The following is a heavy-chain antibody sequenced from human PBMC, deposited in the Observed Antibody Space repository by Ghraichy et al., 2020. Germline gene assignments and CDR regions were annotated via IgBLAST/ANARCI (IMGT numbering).Heavy chain of an antibody. D-gene: IGHD6-19*01. CDR3: AKEMDTRGWYSADY. V-gene: IGHV3-23*01. CDR2: IRGSGVKT. CDR1: GFTFSNYA. J-gene: IGHJ4*02. Sequence: GGSLRLSCAASGFTFSNYAMSWFRQAPGKGLEWVSAIRGSGVKTYYAESVKGRFTVSRDNSRDSLYLQMNSLRAEDTAVYYCAKEMDTRGWYSADYWDQGTLVTVSS.